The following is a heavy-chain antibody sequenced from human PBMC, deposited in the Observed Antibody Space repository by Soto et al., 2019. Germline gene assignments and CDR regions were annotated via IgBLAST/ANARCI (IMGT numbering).Heavy chain of an antibody. J-gene: IGHJ4*02. CDR3: VSQRTSVLTQAYFDY. Sequence: PSDTMSLTGTVSGGSASNSNYYWGWIRQSPGKGLEWIGSVYYRGRSYSKSSVKSRVTISVDTSKNQFSLNLNSVTASDTAVYYCVSQRTSVLTQAYFDYWGPGALVTVSS. V-gene: IGHV4-39*01. CDR2: VYYRGRS. D-gene: IGHD2-8*01. CDR1: GGSASNSNYY.